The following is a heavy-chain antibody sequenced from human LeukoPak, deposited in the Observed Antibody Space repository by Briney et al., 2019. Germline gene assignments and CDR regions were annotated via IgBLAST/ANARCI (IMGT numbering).Heavy chain of an antibody. CDR3: ARSTYYDSRPSPFDY. D-gene: IGHD3-22*01. J-gene: IGHJ4*02. CDR2: IYYSGST. V-gene: IGHV4-59*11. CDR1: GGSISNHY. Sequence: PPETLSLTCAVTGGSISNHYWSWIRQPPGKGLEWIGYIYYSGSTNYNPSLKSRVTISVDTSKKQFSLKLSSVTTADTAVYYCARSTYYDSRPSPFDYWGQGTLVTVSS.